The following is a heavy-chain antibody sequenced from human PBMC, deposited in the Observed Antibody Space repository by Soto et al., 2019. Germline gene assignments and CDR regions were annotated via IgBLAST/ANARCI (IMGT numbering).Heavy chain of an antibody. CDR2: IYSGGST. CDR1: GFTVSSNY. Sequence: GGSLRLSCAASGFTVSSNYMSWVRQAPGKGLEWVSVIYSGGSTYYADSVKGRFTISRDNSKNTLYLQMNSLRAEDTAVYYCARVNYDFWSGYFDYWGQGTLVTVSS. D-gene: IGHD3-3*01. J-gene: IGHJ4*02. CDR3: ARVNYDFWSGYFDY. V-gene: IGHV3-66*01.